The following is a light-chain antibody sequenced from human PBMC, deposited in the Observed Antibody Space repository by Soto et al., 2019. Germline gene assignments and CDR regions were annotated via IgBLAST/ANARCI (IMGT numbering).Light chain of an antibody. CDR3: QQADTFPLT. CDR2: AAS. CDR1: QDISNW. J-gene: IGKJ4*01. Sequence: DIHMTQSPSFVSASVGDTVTITCRASQDISNWLAWYQQKPGKAPTFLIFAASNLHSGVPSRFSGSGSGTDFTLTISSLQPEDFATYYCQQADTFPLTFGGGTKVEIK. V-gene: IGKV1-12*01.